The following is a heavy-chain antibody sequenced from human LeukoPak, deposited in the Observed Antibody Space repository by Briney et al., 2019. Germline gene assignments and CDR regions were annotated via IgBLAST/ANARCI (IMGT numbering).Heavy chain of an antibody. D-gene: IGHD2-15*01. Sequence: WVRQAPGXGLEWMGRINPNSGGTNYAQKFQGRVTMTRDTSISTAYMELSRLRSDDTAVYYCARDPGGHWGQGTLVTVSS. CDR3: ARDPGGH. CDR2: INPNSGGT. J-gene: IGHJ4*02. V-gene: IGHV1-2*06.